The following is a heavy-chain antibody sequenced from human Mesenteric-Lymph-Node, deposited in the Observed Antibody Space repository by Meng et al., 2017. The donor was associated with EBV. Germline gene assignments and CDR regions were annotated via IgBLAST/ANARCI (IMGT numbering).Heavy chain of an antibody. CDR1: GFSLSTRGVL. CDR3: AGWSARLEY. D-gene: IGHD3-3*01. Sequence: HITLKESGPTLVKPTQTLPLTCTFSGFSLSTRGVLVCWIRQPPGQALEWLALVYWDDDKRYSPSLKSRLSITKNTSKNQVVLTMADMDPVDTGTYYCAGWSARLEYWGPGTLVTVSS. V-gene: IGHV2-5*02. CDR2: VYWDDDK. J-gene: IGHJ4*02.